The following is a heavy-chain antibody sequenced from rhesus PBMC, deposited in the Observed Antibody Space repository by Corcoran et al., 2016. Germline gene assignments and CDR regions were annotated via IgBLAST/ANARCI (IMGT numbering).Heavy chain of an antibody. Sequence: EVQLVESGGGLVQPGGSLRLSCAASGFTFSSSAMHWVRQASGKGREWVGRIRSKSNNGGTGYAPSGKCRFTISRYDSKNTAYLQMNSLKTEDTAVYYCVNWNYGYWGQGVLVTVSS. V-gene: IGHV3-118*01. CDR2: IRSKSNNGGT. CDR3: VNWNYGY. D-gene: IGHD1-26*01. CDR1: GFTFSSSA. J-gene: IGHJ4*01.